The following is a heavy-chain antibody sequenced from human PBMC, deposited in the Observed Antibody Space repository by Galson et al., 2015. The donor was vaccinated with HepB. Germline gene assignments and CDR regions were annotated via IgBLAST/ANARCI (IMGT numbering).Heavy chain of an antibody. CDR1: RFTFSTYS. CDR3: AREASCGGDCYYFDY. D-gene: IGHD2-21*01. J-gene: IGHJ4*02. Sequence: SLRLSCAASRFTFSTYSMNWVRQAPGKGLEWVSSISSGSIYTYYADSVKGRFTISRDNAKNSLYLQMNSLRAEDTAVYYCAREASCGGDCYYFDYWGQGTLVTVSS. CDR2: ISSGSIYT. V-gene: IGHV3-21*01.